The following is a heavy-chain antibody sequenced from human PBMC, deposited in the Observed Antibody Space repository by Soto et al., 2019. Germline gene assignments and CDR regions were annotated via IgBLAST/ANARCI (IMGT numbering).Heavy chain of an antibody. CDR1: GFTFSNYA. J-gene: IGHJ4*02. CDR2: LSGSGGST. CDR3: LKQQMGDIRAVDS. D-gene: IGHD1-26*01. V-gene: IGHV3-23*01. Sequence: PGGSLRLSCAASGFTFSNYAMSWVRQVPGKGLEWVSTLSGSGGSTYYADSVKGRFTISRDNSKNTLYLQINILRAEDAAVCCLLKQQMGDIRAVDSWGQGAVVTVSS.